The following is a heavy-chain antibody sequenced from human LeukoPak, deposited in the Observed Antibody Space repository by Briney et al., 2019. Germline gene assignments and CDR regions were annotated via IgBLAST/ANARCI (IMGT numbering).Heavy chain of an antibody. CDR1: GFTFSDYT. CDR2: ISSSGIST. D-gene: IGHD3-16*01. V-gene: IGHV3-23*01. Sequence: PGGSLRLSCEASGFTFSDYTMSWVRQAPGRGLEWVSSISSSGISTYYADSVKGRFTISRDNSKNTLYLQMNSLRAEDTAVYYCAKDLSRRYYDVYYFDYWGQGTLVTVSS. CDR3: AKDLSRRYYDVYYFDY. J-gene: IGHJ4*02.